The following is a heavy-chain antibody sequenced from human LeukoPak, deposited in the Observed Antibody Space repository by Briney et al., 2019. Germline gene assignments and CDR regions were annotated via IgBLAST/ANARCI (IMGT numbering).Heavy chain of an antibody. CDR2: ISWNSGSI. CDR1: GFTFDDYA. Sequence: PGRSLRLSCAASGFTFDDYAMHWVRQAPGKGLEWVSGISWNSGSIGYADSVKGRFTISRDNAKNSLYLQMNSLRAEDTALYYCAKDIYGSGSYYNSHYYYYYYGMDVWGQGTTVTVSS. V-gene: IGHV3-9*01. D-gene: IGHD3-10*01. J-gene: IGHJ6*02. CDR3: AKDIYGSGSYYNSHYYYYYYGMDV.